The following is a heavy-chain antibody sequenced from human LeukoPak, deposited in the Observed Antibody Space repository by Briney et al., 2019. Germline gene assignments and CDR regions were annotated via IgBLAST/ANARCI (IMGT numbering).Heavy chain of an antibody. CDR2: MNPNSGNT. CDR3: ARLLVEVAETGWLLDP. J-gene: IGHJ5*02. D-gene: IGHD5-24*01. Sequence: ASVKVSCKASGYTFTSYDINWVRQATGQGLEWMGWMNPNSGNTGYAQKFQGRVTITRNTSISTAYMELSSLRSEDTAVYYCARLLVEVAETGWLLDPWGQGTLVTVSS. CDR1: GYTFTSYD. V-gene: IGHV1-8*03.